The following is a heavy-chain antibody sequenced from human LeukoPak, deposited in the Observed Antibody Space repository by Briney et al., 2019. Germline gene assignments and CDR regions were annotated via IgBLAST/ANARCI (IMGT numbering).Heavy chain of an antibody. CDR3: ARGVDTAMVGY. CDR2: IYYSGST. V-gene: IGHV4-59*01. CDR1: GGSISSYY. J-gene: IGHJ4*02. D-gene: IGHD5-18*01. Sequence: SETLSLTCTVSGGSISSYYWSWIRQPPGKGLEWIGYIYYSGSTNYNPSLKSRVTISVDTSKNQFSLKLSSVTAADTAVYYCARGVDTAMVGYWGQGTLVTASS.